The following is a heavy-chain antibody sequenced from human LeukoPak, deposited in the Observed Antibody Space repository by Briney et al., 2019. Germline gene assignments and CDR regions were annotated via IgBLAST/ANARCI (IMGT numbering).Heavy chain of an antibody. Sequence: SETLSLTCTVSGGSISSGTYYWGWIRQPPGKGLEWIGSIYYSGSTYYNPSLKSRVTISIDTSKNQFSLKLSSVTAADTAVYYCAREDTAIVDYWGQGTLVTVSS. V-gene: IGHV4-39*07. J-gene: IGHJ4*02. CDR1: GGSISSGTYY. CDR2: IYYSGST. D-gene: IGHD5-18*01. CDR3: AREDTAIVDY.